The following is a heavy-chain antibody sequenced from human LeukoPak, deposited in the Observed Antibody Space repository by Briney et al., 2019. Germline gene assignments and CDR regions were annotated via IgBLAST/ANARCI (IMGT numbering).Heavy chain of an antibody. D-gene: IGHD2-15*01. CDR3: AKNGDRGAYCTGGTCYPYFYYYMDV. Sequence: GGSLRLSCAASGITFSSYGMSWGRQAPGKWLEWVSSISSTGGTTYYADSVKARFTISRDNSKNTLYLQMNSLRAEDTAIYYCAKNGDRGAYCTGGTCYPYFYYYMDVWGKGTTVTI. J-gene: IGHJ6*03. CDR1: GITFSSYG. CDR2: ISSTGGTT. V-gene: IGHV3-23*01.